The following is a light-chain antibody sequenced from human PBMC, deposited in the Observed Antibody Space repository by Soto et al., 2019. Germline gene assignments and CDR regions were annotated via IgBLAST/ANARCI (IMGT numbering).Light chain of an antibody. V-gene: IGKV1-5*01. J-gene: IGKJ1*01. CDR3: QQYNSCWT. Sequence: IQMNKAPSSLSASVGDRVTITCRASQTISTYLNWLQQKPGKAPKLLIYDASSLESGVPSRFSGSGSGTEFTLTTSSLHPDYFATYYCQQYNSCWTFGQGTKVDIK. CDR1: QTISTY. CDR2: DAS.